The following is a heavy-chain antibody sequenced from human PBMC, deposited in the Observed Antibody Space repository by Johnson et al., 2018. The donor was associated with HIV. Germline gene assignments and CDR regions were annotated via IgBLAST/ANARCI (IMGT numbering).Heavy chain of an antibody. Sequence: MLLVESGGGVVRPGESLRLSCVASGFTFDDYDMTWVRQAPGKGLEWVSGINWNGASPGYSDSVKGRFTISRDNAKNSLYLQMNSLRAEDTAVYYCTRDHYNFWSGDAFDIWGQGTMVTVSS. V-gene: IGHV3-20*04. CDR2: INWNGASP. CDR3: TRDHYNFWSGDAFDI. J-gene: IGHJ3*02. CDR1: GFTFDDYD. D-gene: IGHD3-3*01.